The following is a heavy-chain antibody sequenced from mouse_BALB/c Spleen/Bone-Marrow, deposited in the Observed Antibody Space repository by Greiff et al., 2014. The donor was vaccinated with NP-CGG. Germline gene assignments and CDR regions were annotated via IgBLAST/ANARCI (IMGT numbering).Heavy chain of an antibody. Sequence: LVKTGASVKISCKASGYSFTGYYMPWVKQSHGKSLEWIGYISGYNGATSYNQKFKGKATFTVDTSSNTAYMQFNSLTSEASAVYCCASYFANYVGYFDVWGAGTTVTVSS. D-gene: IGHD2-1*01. CDR3: ASYFANYVGYFDV. CDR2: ISGYNGAT. J-gene: IGHJ1*01. V-gene: IGHV1S34*01. CDR1: GYSFTGYY.